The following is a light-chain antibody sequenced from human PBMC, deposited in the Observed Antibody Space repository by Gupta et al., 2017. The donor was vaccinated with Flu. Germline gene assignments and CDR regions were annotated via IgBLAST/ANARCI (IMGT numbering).Light chain of an antibody. CDR1: QSLLHSNGYNY. Sequence: DIVMTQSPPSLSVSPGEPASISCRSSQSLLHSNGYNYLDWYLQKPGQSPQLLIYLGSNRASGVPDRFSGSGSGTDFTLKISRVEAEDVGVYYCMQAQQTPLTFGGGTKVEIK. CDR3: MQAQQTPLT. V-gene: IGKV2-28*01. J-gene: IGKJ4*01. CDR2: LGS.